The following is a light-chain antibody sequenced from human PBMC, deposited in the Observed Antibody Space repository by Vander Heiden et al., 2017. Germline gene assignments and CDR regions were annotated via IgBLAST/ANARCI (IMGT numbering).Light chain of an antibody. J-gene: IGLJ3*02. CDR2: CNS. CDR1: SSNIGSKT. V-gene: IGLV1-44*01. Sequence: QSVLTQPSPASGTPGQRVTISCSGSSSNIGSKTVNWYQQLPGTAPKLLVYCNSQRPSGVPDRFSGSKSGTSASLAISGLQSEDEADYYCAAWDNSLDDPVFGGGTKLTVL. CDR3: AAWDNSLDDPV.